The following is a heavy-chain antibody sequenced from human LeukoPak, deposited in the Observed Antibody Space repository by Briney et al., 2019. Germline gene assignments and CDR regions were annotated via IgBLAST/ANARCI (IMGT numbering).Heavy chain of an antibody. V-gene: IGHV4-38-2*01. J-gene: IGHJ4*02. Sequence: SETLSLTCPVSGSSISSGYYWGWIRQPPGKGLEWIGSIYHSGSTYYNPSIKSRVTISVDTSKNQFSLKLSSVTAADTAVYYCARHAPDVENYFDYWGQGTLVTVSS. CDR2: IYHSGST. D-gene: IGHD3-3*01. CDR3: ARHAPDVENYFDY. CDR1: GSSISSGYY.